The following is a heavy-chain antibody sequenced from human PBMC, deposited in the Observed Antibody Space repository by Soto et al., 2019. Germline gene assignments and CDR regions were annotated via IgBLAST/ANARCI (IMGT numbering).Heavy chain of an antibody. D-gene: IGHD4-17*01. CDR3: AREGDYGDYGRYFDY. CDR2: IYYSGST. V-gene: IGHV4-31*03. J-gene: IGHJ4*02. Sequence: LSLTCTVSGGSISSGGYYWSWIRQHPGKGLEWIGYIYYSGSTYYNPSLKSRVTISVDTSKNQFSLKLSSVTAADTAVYYCAREGDYGDYGRYFDYWGQGTLVTVSS. CDR1: GGSISSGGYY.